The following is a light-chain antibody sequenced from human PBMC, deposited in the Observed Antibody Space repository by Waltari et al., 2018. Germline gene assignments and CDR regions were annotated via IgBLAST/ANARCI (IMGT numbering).Light chain of an antibody. CDR1: QRAVASSAS. Sequence: QSALTQPASVSGSPGPSITISCTGIQRAVASSASVSWYQHHPGEAPQVIIYDVTNRPSGVSDRFSASKSANRAFLTISGLQPDDEGDYYCSSQTLDGVVLFGGGTKLTVL. V-gene: IGLV2-14*03. CDR2: DVT. CDR3: SSQTLDGVVL. J-gene: IGLJ2*01.